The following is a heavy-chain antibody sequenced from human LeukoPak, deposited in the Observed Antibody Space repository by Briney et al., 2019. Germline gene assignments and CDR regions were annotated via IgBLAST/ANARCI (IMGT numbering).Heavy chain of an antibody. CDR2: INGGNGNT. Sequence: ASVKVSCKASGYTVTRYAIHWVRQAPGQRLEWMGWINGGNGNTKYSQEFQGRVTMTRDMSTSTDYMELSSLRSEDTAIYYCARDNSVGDNAWWFDPWGQGTLVTVSS. D-gene: IGHD1-26*01. CDR1: GYTVTRYA. V-gene: IGHV1-3*03. J-gene: IGHJ5*02. CDR3: ARDNSVGDNAWWFDP.